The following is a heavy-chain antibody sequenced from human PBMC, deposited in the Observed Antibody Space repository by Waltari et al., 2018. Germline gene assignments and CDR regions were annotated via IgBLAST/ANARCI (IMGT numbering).Heavy chain of an antibody. CDR2: ISSSSSTI. Sequence: EVQLVESGGGLVQPGGSLRLSCAASGFTFSSYSMNWVRQAPGKGLEWVSYISSSSSTIYYADSVKGRFTISRDNAKNSLYLQMNSLRAEDTAVYYCARAGPRGDPNLFDYWGQGTLVTVSS. D-gene: IGHD2-21*02. V-gene: IGHV3-48*01. CDR1: GFTFSSYS. J-gene: IGHJ4*02. CDR3: ARAGPRGDPNLFDY.